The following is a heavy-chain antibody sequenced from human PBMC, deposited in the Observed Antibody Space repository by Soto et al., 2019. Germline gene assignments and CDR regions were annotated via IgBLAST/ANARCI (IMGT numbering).Heavy chain of an antibody. Sequence: SVKVSCKASGGTFSSYAISWVRQAPGQGLEWMGGIIPIFGTANYAQKFQGRVTITADESTSTAYMELSSLRSEDTAVYYCASRRDGYNYRFDYWGQGTLVTVSS. CDR2: IIPIFGTA. V-gene: IGHV1-69*13. CDR3: ASRRDGYNYRFDY. J-gene: IGHJ4*02. D-gene: IGHD5-12*01. CDR1: GGTFSSYA.